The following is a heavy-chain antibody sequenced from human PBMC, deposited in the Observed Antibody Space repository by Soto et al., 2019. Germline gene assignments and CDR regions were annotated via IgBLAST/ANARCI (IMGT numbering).Heavy chain of an antibody. CDR3: ARLGGYYQALDT. J-gene: IGHJ5*02. CDR1: GGSISSSSYY. V-gene: IGHV4-39*01. Sequence: SETLSLTCTVSGGSISSSSYYWGWIRQPPGKGLEWIGSIYYSGSTYYNPSLKSRVTISVDTSKNQFSLKLSSVTAADTAVYYCARLGGYYQALDTWGQGTLVTVSS. CDR2: IYYSGST. D-gene: IGHD3-22*01.